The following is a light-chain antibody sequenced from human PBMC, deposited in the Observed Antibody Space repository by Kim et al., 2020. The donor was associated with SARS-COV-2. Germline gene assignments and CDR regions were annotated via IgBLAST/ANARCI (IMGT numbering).Light chain of an antibody. Sequence: QSTTLSCSGTSSDVGGYKYVSWYQQHPGKAPKFIIYDVSKRPSGVSIRFSGSKSGNTASLTSSGLQAEDEADYYCSSYTSSATWVFGGGTQLTVL. CDR1: SSDVGGYKY. CDR2: DVS. J-gene: IGLJ3*02. CDR3: SSYTSSATWV. V-gene: IGLV2-14*03.